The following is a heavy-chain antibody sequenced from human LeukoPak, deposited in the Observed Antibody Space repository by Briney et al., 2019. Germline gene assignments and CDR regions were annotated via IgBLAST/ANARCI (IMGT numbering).Heavy chain of an antibody. CDR1: GGSISSSGYY. V-gene: IGHV4-31*03. CDR3: ARAPKAYYYYMDV. Sequence: PSETLSLTCTVSGGSISSSGYYWSWIRQHPGKGLEWIGYIYYSGSTYYNPSLKSRVTISVDTSKNQFSLKLSSVTAADTAVYYCARAPKAYYYYMDVWGKGTTVTVSS. J-gene: IGHJ6*03. CDR2: IYYSGST.